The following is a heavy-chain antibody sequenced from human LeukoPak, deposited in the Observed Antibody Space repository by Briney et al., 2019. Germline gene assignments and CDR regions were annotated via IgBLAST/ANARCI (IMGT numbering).Heavy chain of an antibody. Sequence: GGSLRLSCAASGFTFSSYGMHWVRQAPGKGLEWVAVIWYDGSNKYYADSVKGRFTISRDNSKSTLYLQMNSLRAEDTAVYYCARDAPSGWYLDYWGQGTLVTVSS. CDR1: GFTFSSYG. CDR2: IWYDGSNK. D-gene: IGHD6-19*01. J-gene: IGHJ4*02. CDR3: ARDAPSGWYLDY. V-gene: IGHV3-33*01.